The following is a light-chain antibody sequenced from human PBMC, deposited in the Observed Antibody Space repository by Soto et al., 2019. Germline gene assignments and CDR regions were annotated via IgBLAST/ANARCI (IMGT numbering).Light chain of an antibody. CDR2: GAS. CDR1: QSVSSN. CDR3: QQYNNWPSFT. J-gene: IGKJ3*01. V-gene: IGKV3-15*01. Sequence: DIVMTQSPATLSVSPGERATLSCRASQSVSSNLAWYQQKPGQAPRLLVYGASTRATGIPARFSGSGSGTEFILTISSLQSEAFALYYCQQYNNWPSFTFGPGTKVDIK.